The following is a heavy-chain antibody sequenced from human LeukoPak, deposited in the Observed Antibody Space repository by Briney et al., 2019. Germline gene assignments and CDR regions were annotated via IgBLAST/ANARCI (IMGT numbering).Heavy chain of an antibody. CDR1: GFTFSNYW. CDR2: INSDGSGT. D-gene: IGHD3-10*01. J-gene: IGHJ4*02. CDR3: ARDGEAWVDY. V-gene: IGHV3-74*01. Sequence: PGGSLRLSCAASGFTFSNYWMHWVRQAPGKGLVWVSRINSDGSGTTYADSVRGRFTISRDNAKNTLYLQVNSLRAEDTAVYYCARDGEAWVDYWGQGTLVTVSS.